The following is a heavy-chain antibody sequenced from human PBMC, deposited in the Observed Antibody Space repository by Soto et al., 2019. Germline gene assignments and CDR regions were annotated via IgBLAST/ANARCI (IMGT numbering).Heavy chain of an antibody. CDR1: GYTFTSYG. J-gene: IGHJ6*02. D-gene: IGHD2-2*01. Sequence: GASVRVSCKASGYTFTSYGISWVRQAPGQGLEWMGWISAYNGNTNYAQKLQGRVTMTTDTSTSTAYMELRSLRSDDTAVYYCARGMGVVPAANPTYGVDVWGQGTTVTVS. CDR2: ISAYNGNT. V-gene: IGHV1-18*04. CDR3: ARGMGVVPAANPTYGVDV.